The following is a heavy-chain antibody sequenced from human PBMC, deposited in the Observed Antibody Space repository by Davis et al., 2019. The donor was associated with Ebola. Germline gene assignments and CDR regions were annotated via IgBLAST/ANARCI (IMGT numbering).Heavy chain of an antibody. V-gene: IGHV4-30-2*01. D-gene: IGHD6-25*01. CDR3: ARDRGGNMDV. J-gene: IGHJ6*02. CDR1: GGSISSGGYS. CDR2: IYHSGST. Sequence: PSETLSLTCAVSGGSISSGGYSWSWIRQPPGKGLEWIGYIYHSGSTYYNPSLKSRVTISVDRSKNQFSLKLSSVAAADTAVYYCARDRGGNMDVWGQGTTVTVSS.